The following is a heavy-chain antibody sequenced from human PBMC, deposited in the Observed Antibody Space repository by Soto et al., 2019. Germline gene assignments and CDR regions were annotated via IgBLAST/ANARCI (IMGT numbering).Heavy chain of an antibody. CDR1: GFTFSSYA. V-gene: IGHV3-30-3*01. Sequence: GGSLRLSCAASGFTFSSYAMHWVRQAPGKGLEWVAVISYDGSNKYYADSVKGRFTISRDNSKNTLYLQMNSLRAEDTAVYYCARVKAEMATTYFDYWGQGTLVTVS. CDR2: ISYDGSNK. J-gene: IGHJ4*02. CDR3: ARVKAEMATTYFDY. D-gene: IGHD5-12*01.